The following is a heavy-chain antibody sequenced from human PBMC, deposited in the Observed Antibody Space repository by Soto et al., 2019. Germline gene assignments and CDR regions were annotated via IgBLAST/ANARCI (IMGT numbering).Heavy chain of an antibody. CDR1: GFTLRSHR. CDR2: VDTDGGGT. J-gene: IGHJ5*02. V-gene: IGHV3-74*01. Sequence: EVQLVESGGGLVQPGGSLRVSCAASGFTLRSHRIHWVRQVPGKGLEWVSRVDTDGGGTSYADSVKGRFTISTDNAKNTVYLQMNGLRAEDTXVYYCATVFDLWGQGTLVTVSS. CDR3: ATVFDL.